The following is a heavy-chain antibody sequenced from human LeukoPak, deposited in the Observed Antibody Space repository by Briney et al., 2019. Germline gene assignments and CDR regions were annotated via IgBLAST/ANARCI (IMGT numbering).Heavy chain of an antibody. CDR2: ISRDGGIK. Sequence: GGSLRLSCAASGFTFSTYAIRWVRQAPGKGLEWVAVISRDGGIKYYGDSVKGRFTISRDNSENTVYLQMNSLRVDDTAVYYCAREQTSHFELEYWGQGTLVTVSS. V-gene: IGHV3-30*04. CDR1: GFTFSTYA. CDR3: AREQTSHFELEY. D-gene: IGHD1-7*01. J-gene: IGHJ4*02.